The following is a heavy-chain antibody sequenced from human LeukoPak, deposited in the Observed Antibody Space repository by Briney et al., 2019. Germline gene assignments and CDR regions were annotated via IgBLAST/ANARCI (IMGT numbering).Heavy chain of an antibody. CDR3: ARLKDDVTKLDY. CDR1: GVTFCRYW. J-gene: IGHJ4*02. Sequence: GGSLRLSCAGSGVTFCRYWMSWVRQAPGKGLEWVASINQGGSRLHYLDSVTGRFIISRDDAQNSLFLQMTRLRVDDTAVYYCARLKDDVTKLDYWGQGTLVSVSS. D-gene: IGHD2-8*01. CDR2: INQGGSRL. V-gene: IGHV3-7*01.